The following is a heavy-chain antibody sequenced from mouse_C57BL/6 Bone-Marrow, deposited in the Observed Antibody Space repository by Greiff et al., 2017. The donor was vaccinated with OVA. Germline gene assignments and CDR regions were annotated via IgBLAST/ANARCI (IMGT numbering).Heavy chain of an antibody. D-gene: IGHD2-2*01. CDR3: ARLWLRRGGDY. J-gene: IGHJ2*01. Sequence: QVQLQQPGAELVKPGASVKLSCKASGYTFTSYWMHWVKQRPGQGLEWIGMIPPNSGSTNYNEKFKSKATLTVDKSSSTAYMQLSSLTSEDSAVYYCARLWLRRGGDYWGQGTTLTVSS. CDR2: IPPNSGST. V-gene: IGHV1-64*01. CDR1: GYTFTSYW.